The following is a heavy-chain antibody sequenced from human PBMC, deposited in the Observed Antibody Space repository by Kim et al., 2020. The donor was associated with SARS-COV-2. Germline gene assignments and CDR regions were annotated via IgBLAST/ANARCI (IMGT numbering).Heavy chain of an antibody. CDR3: ARDWLRPSSWYSNWFDP. CDR2: INTNTGNP. D-gene: IGHD6-13*01. V-gene: IGHV7-4-1*02. CDR1: GYTFTSYA. Sequence: ASVKVSCKASGYTFTSYAMNWVRQAPGQGLEWMGWINTNTGNPTYAQGFTGRFVFSLDTSVSTAYLQISSLKAEDTAVYYCARDWLRPSSWYSNWFDPWGQEPWSPSPQ. J-gene: IGHJ5*02.